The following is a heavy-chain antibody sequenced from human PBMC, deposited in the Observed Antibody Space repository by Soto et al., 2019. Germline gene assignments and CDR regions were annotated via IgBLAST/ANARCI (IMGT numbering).Heavy chain of an antibody. J-gene: IGHJ6*02. CDR1: GDSVSRNSAT. CDR2: TYYRSIWYN. Sequence: SQTLSLTCDISGDSVSRNSATWSWIRQPPSRGLEWLGRTYYRSIWYNDYALSVKSRITINPDTSKNQFSLQLNSVTPEDTAVYYRSRQNYLLDLRGQGTSVTVSS. V-gene: IGHV6-1*01. D-gene: IGHD1-7*01. CDR3: SRQNYLLDL.